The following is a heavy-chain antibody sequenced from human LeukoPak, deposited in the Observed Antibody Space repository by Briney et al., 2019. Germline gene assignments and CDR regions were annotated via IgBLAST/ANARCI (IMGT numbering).Heavy chain of an antibody. CDR1: GFTFSSYW. CDR2: IKQDGSEK. D-gene: IGHD2-8*01. J-gene: IGHJ4*02. V-gene: IGHV3-7*01. Sequence: GGSLRLSCAASGFTFSSYWMSWVRQAPGKGLEWVANIKQDGSEKYYVDSVKGRFTISRDNAKNSLYLQMNSLRAEDTAVYYCARDLSRIAGVFDCWGQGTLVTVSS. CDR3: ARDLSRIAGVFDC.